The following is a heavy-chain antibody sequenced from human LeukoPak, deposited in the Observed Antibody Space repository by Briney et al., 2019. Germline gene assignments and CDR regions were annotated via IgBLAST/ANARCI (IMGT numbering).Heavy chain of an antibody. Sequence: SQTLSLTCTVSGGSISSGGYYWTWIRQPAGKGLEWIGRIYTSGNTNYNPSLKSRVTMSVDTSKNQFSLKLSSVTAADTAVYYCARAALLVYQNYYYYMDVWGKGTTVTVSS. CDR2: IYTSGNT. J-gene: IGHJ6*03. CDR1: GGSISSGGYY. V-gene: IGHV4-61*02. D-gene: IGHD2-8*01. CDR3: ARAALLVYQNYYYYMDV.